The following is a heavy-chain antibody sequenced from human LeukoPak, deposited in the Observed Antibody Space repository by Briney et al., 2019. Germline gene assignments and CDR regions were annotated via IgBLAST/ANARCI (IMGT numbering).Heavy chain of an antibody. CDR2: IWYDGTSE. D-gene: IGHD2-15*01. CDR1: GFIFSSYG. V-gene: IGHV3-33*01. J-gene: IGHJ4*02. Sequence: GRSLRLSCAASGFIFSSYGMHWVRQAPGKGLEWVALIWYDGTSEYYTDSVKGRFTISRANSKNTLYLQMNSLRAEDTAVYYCARVPYCSGGRCSSWIDHWGQGTLVTVSS. CDR3: ARVPYCSGGRCSSWIDH.